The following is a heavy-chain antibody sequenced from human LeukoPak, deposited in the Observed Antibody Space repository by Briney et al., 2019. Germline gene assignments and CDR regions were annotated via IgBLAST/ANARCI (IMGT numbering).Heavy chain of an antibody. Sequence: SETLSLTCTVSGGSISSSSYYWGWIRQPPGKGLEWIGSIYYSGSTYYNPSLKSRVTISVDTSKNQFSLKLSSVTAADTAVYYCARRGLRIAAATTNWFDPWGQGTLVTVSS. CDR2: IYYSGST. CDR1: GGSISSSSYY. CDR3: ARRGLRIAAATTNWFDP. D-gene: IGHD6-13*01. J-gene: IGHJ5*02. V-gene: IGHV4-39*01.